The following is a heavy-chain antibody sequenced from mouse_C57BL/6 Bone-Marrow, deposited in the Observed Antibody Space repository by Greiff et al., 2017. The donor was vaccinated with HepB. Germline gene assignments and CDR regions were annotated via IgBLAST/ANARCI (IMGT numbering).Heavy chain of an antibody. V-gene: IGHV1-64*01. CDR3: ARGYYGSPGWYFDV. CDR1: GYTFTSYW. J-gene: IGHJ1*03. Sequence: QVQLQQPGAELVKPGASVKLSCKASGYTFTSYWMHWVKQRPGQGLEWIGMIHPNSGSTNYNEKFKSKATLTVDKSSSTAYMQLSSLTSEDSAVYYCARGYYGSPGWYFDVWGTGTTVTVSS. D-gene: IGHD1-1*01. CDR2: IHPNSGST.